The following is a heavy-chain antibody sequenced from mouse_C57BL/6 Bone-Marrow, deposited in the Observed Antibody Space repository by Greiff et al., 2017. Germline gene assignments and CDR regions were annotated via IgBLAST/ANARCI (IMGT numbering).Heavy chain of an antibody. CDR3: ARSNSSFFYYFDY. D-gene: IGHD1-1*01. Sequence: VQLQQSGAELVRPGTSVKMSCKASGYTFTNYWIGWAKQRPGHGLEWIGDIYPGGGYTNYNEKFKGQATLTADKSSSTAYMQFSSLTSEDSAIYYCARSNSSFFYYFDYWGQGTTLTVSS. J-gene: IGHJ2*01. V-gene: IGHV1-63*01. CDR1: GYTFTNYW. CDR2: IYPGGGYT.